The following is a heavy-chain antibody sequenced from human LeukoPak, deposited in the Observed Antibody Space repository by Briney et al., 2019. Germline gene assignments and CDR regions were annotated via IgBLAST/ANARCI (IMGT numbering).Heavy chain of an antibody. J-gene: IGHJ4*02. D-gene: IGHD3-16*02. CDR1: GGSISSSSYY. Sequence: SETLSLTCTVSGGSISSSSYYWGWIRQPPGKGLEWIGSIYYSGSTYYNPSLKSRVTISVDTSKNQFSLKLSSVTAADTAVYYCARHMVYDYVWGSYRPYYFDYWGQGTLVTVSS. V-gene: IGHV4-39*01. CDR3: ARHMVYDYVWGSYRPYYFDY. CDR2: IYYSGST.